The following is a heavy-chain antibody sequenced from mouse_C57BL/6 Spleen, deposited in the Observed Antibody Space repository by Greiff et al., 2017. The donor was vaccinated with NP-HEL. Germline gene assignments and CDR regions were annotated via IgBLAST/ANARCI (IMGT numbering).Heavy chain of an antibody. CDR2: IYPGDGDT. J-gene: IGHJ2*01. CDR3: APTDSSGYFDY. CDR1: GYALSSSW. D-gene: IGHD3-2*02. V-gene: IGHV1-82*01. Sequence: QVQLKESGPELVKPGASVKISCKASGYALSSSWMNWVKQRPGKGLEWIGRIYPGDGDTNYNGKFKGKATLTADKSSSTAYMQLSSLTSEDSAVYFCAPTDSSGYFDYWGQGTTLTVSS.